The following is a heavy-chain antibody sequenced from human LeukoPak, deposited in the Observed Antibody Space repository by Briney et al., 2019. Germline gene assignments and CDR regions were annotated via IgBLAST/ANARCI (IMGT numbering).Heavy chain of an antibody. CDR3: ARGLTDGYSYLYYFDH. V-gene: IGHV4-59*01. CDR2: IYYSGST. Sequence: SETLSLTCTVSGGSISSYYWSWIRQPPGKGLEWIGYIYYSGSTNYNPSLKSRVTISVDTSKNQFSLKLSSVTAADTAVYYCARGLTDGYSYLYYFDHWGQGTLVTVSS. CDR1: GGSISSYY. J-gene: IGHJ4*02. D-gene: IGHD4-4*01.